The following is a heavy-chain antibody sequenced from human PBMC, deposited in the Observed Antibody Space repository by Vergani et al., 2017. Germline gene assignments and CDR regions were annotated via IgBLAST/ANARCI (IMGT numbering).Heavy chain of an antibody. CDR1: GFTFSSYG. Sequence: VQLLESGGGLVQPGGSLRLSCAASGFTFSSYGMHWVRQAPGKGLEWVAFIRSDGSNKYYADSVKGRFTVSRDNSKNTLYLQMNSLRAEDTAVYYCAKEPGMDVWGQGTTVTVSS. CDR3: AKEPGMDV. CDR2: IRSDGSNK. J-gene: IGHJ6*02. V-gene: IGHV3-30*02.